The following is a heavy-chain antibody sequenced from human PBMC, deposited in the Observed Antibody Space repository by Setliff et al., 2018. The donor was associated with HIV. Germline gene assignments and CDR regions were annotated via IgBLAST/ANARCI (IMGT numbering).Heavy chain of an antibody. D-gene: IGHD6-6*01. CDR3: ARGHSSSMNWFFDL. Sequence: ASVKVSCKASGGAFSSYAISWVRQAPGQGLEWMGRIIPLFGTENYAQKFQGRVTITADKFTTTAYMELSSLRSDDTAVCYCARGHSSSMNWFFDLWGRGTLVTVSS. J-gene: IGHJ2*01. CDR2: IIPLFGTE. V-gene: IGHV1-69*06. CDR1: GGAFSSYA.